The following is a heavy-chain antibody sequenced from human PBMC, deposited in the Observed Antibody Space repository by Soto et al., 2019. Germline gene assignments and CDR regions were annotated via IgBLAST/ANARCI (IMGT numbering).Heavy chain of an antibody. CDR3: ARGPPYYDFWSGYPQNDAFDI. J-gene: IGHJ3*02. CDR1: GDSVSSNSAA. CDR2: TYYRSKWYN. D-gene: IGHD3-3*01. Sequence: SQTLSLTCVISGDSVSSNSAAWNWIRQSPSRGLEWLGRTYYRSKWYNDYAVSVKSRITINPDTSKNQFSLQLNSVTPEDTAVYYCARGPPYYDFWSGYPQNDAFDIWGQGTMVTVSS. V-gene: IGHV6-1*01.